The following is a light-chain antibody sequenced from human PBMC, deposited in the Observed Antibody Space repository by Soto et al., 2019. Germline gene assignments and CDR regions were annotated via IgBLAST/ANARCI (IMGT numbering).Light chain of an antibody. Sequence: QSALTQPASVSGSPGQSITISCTGTSSDVGGYNYVSWYQQYPGKAPKLMIYDVTHRPSGVSNRFSGSKSGNTASLPISGLRAEDEDDYYCSTYSSSSTLVVFGGGTKLTVL. J-gene: IGLJ3*02. CDR3: STYSSSSTLVV. CDR2: DVT. CDR1: SSDVGGYNY. V-gene: IGLV2-14*01.